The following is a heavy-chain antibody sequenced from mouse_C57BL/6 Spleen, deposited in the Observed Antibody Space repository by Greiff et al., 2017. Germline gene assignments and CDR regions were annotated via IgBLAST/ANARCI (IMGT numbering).Heavy chain of an antibody. D-gene: IGHD2-5*01. CDR1: GYAFSSSW. J-gene: IGHJ1*03. Sequence: QVQLQQSGPELVKPGASVKISCKASGYAFSSSWMNWVKQRPGKGLEWIGRLYPGDGDTNYNGKFKGKATLTADKSSSTAYMQLSSLTSEDSAVYFCARACYYSNYCWYFDVWGTGTTGTVSS. CDR3: ARACYYSNYCWYFDV. CDR2: LYPGDGDT. V-gene: IGHV1-82*01.